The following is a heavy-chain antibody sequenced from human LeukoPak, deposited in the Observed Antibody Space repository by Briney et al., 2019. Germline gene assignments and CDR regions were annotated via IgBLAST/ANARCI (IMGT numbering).Heavy chain of an antibody. CDR2: IDSDGTST. CDR3: VRDRASHFDY. D-gene: IGHD3-10*01. Sequence: GGSLRLSCAASGFSFSRYWMHWVRQAPGKGLVWVSRIDSDGTSTGYADSVKGRFTISRDNARNTLSLQLNSLRAEDTAVYYCVRDRASHFDYWGQGALVTVSS. CDR1: GFSFSRYW. V-gene: IGHV3-74*01. J-gene: IGHJ4*02.